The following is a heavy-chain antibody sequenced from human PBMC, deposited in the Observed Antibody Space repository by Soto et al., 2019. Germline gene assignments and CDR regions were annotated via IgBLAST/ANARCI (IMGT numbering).Heavy chain of an antibody. V-gene: IGHV3-30-3*01. CDR2: ISYDGSNQ. Sequence: QVQLVESGGGVVQPGRSLRLSCAASGFIFRNYAMHWVRQVRQAPGKGLEWVAVISYDGSNQFYADSVKGRFTISRDDSKNTLYLQMNSLIADDTAVYYCARDNYSSTGRNSGFDYWGQGTLVTVSS. J-gene: IGHJ4*02. CDR3: ARDNYSSTGRNSGFDY. CDR1: GFIFRNYA. D-gene: IGHD3-22*01.